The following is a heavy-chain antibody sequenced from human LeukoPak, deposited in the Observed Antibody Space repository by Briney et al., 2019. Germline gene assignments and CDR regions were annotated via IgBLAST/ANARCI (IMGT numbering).Heavy chain of an antibody. CDR1: GGTFSSYA. J-gene: IGHJ4*02. CDR2: ISAYNGNT. V-gene: IGHV1-18*01. Sequence: GASVKVSCKASGGTFSSYAISWVRQAPGQGLEWMGWISAYNGNTNYAQKLQGRVTMTTDTSTSTAYMELRSLRSDDTAVYYCARGEYYYGSGSYSPFDYWGQGTLVTVSS. D-gene: IGHD3-10*01. CDR3: ARGEYYYGSGSYSPFDY.